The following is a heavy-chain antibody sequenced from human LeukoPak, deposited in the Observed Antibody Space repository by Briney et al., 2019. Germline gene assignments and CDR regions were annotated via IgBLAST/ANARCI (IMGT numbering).Heavy chain of an antibody. V-gene: IGHV3-48*03. CDR3: ARGRMVRGVIRTYYYYYMDV. Sequence: GGSLRLSCAASGFTFNTYEMNWVRQAPGKGLEWASYISTSGFTIYYADSVKGRFTISRDNAKNSLYLQMNSLRAEDTAVYYCARGRMVRGVIRTYYYYYMDVWGKGTTVTISS. CDR1: GFTFNTYE. J-gene: IGHJ6*03. CDR2: ISTSGFTI. D-gene: IGHD3-10*01.